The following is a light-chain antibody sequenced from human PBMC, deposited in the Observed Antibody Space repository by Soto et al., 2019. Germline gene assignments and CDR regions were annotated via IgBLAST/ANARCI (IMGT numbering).Light chain of an antibody. J-gene: IGKJ4*01. CDR1: QTVYRN. V-gene: IGKV3D-15*01. CDR3: QQYTNWPYT. Sequence: IVLTQPGTLSLSPGERATLSCRASQTVYRNLAWYQHKPGQAPRLLIYRASTRATGIPARFSGSGSGTEFTLTISSLQSEDFAIYDCQQYTNWPYTFGGGTKVDI. CDR2: RAS.